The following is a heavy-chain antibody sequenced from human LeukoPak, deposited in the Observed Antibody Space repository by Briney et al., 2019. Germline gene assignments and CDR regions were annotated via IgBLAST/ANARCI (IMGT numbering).Heavy chain of an antibody. CDR3: ARELTTGATHDY. Sequence: GGSLRLSCAASGFTFSSYWMSWVRQAPGKGLEWVANIKQDGSDKYYVDSVKGRFTISRDNAQNSLYLQMNSLRAEDTAVYYCARELTTGATHDYWGQGTLVTVSS. D-gene: IGHD4-17*01. CDR2: IKQDGSDK. J-gene: IGHJ4*02. CDR1: GFTFSSYW. V-gene: IGHV3-7*01.